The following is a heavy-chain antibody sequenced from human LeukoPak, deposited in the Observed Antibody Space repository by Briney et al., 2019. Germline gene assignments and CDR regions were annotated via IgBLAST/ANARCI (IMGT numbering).Heavy chain of an antibody. Sequence: PSETLSLTCTVSGGSISSDNYYWSWIRQPAGKGLEWIGRIYTSGSTNYNPSLKSRVTMSVDTSKNQFSLKLSSVTAADTAVYYCARETQQLLTRGYYYYMDVWGKGTTVTTSS. CDR3: ARETQQLLTRGYYYYMDV. CDR2: IYTSGST. CDR1: GGSISSDNYY. D-gene: IGHD6-13*01. V-gene: IGHV4-61*02. J-gene: IGHJ6*03.